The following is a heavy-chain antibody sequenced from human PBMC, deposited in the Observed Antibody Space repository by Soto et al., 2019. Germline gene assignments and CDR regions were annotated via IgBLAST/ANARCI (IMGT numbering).Heavy chain of an antibody. V-gene: IGHV3-21*03. CDR3: TTDYLVVVIPDYDAFDI. Sequence: EVQLVESGGGLVKPGGSLRLSCAASGFTFSSYSMNWVRQAPGKGLEWVSSISSSSSYIYYAAPVKGRFTISRDDSKNTLYLQMNSLKTEDTAVYYCTTDYLVVVIPDYDAFDIWGQGTMVTVSS. CDR2: ISSSSSYI. CDR1: GFTFSSYS. J-gene: IGHJ3*02. D-gene: IGHD3-22*01.